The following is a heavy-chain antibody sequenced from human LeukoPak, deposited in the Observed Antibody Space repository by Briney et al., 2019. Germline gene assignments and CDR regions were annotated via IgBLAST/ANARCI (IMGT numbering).Heavy chain of an antibody. D-gene: IGHD2-2*02. CDR2: IYYSGST. V-gene: IGHV4-59*01. J-gene: IGHJ3*02. CDR1: GDSISTYY. CDR3: ARDNLYIRAFDI. Sequence: PSETLSLTCTISGDSISTYYWSWIRQPPGKGLEWIGLIYYSGSTIYNPSLNSQVTISVDASKNQFSLRLSSVTAADTAAYFCARDNLYIRAFDIWGRGTMVTVSS.